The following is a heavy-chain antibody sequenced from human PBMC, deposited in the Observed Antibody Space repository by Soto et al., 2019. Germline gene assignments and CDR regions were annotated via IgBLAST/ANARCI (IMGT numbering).Heavy chain of an antibody. J-gene: IGHJ5*02. D-gene: IGHD2-21*02. CDR2: ISAYNGNT. CDR3: ARSGVTGIVIPSHWFDP. CDR1: GGTFASFG. V-gene: IGHV1-18*01. Sequence: ASVKVSCKASGGTFASFGFSWVRQAPGQGLEWLGWISAYNGNTHYAQKVRDRVTLTTDTSTNTAYMELRSLTSDDTAVYYCARSGVTGIVIPSHWFDPWGQGTLVTVSS.